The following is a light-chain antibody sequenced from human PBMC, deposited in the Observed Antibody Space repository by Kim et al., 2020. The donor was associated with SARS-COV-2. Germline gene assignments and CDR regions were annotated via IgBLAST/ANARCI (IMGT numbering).Light chain of an antibody. CDR1: SSDVGRYDF. CDR3: GSYADKLRYV. CDR2: DVS. J-gene: IGLJ1*01. V-gene: IGLV2-11*01. Sequence: QSALTQPRSVSGSPGQSVTISCTGTSSDVGRYDFVSWYQQHPGKAPKLILYDVSERPSGVPDRFSGSKSGYTASLTISGLQAGDEADYWCGSYADKLRYVFGSGTKVTVL.